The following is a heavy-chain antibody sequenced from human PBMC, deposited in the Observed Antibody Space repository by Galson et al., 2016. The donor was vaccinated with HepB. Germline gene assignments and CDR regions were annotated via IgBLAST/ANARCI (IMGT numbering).Heavy chain of an antibody. CDR3: AKDLGGQWEVQFIDY. V-gene: IGHV3-33*06. CDR2: IWYDGTDK. CDR1: GFAFLTYG. D-gene: IGHD1-26*01. Sequence: SLRLSCAASGFAFLTYGMHWVRQAPGKGLEWVATIWYDGTDKYYADSVKGRFTISRDNSKNTLYLQMNSLRAEDTAVYYCAKDLGGQWEVQFIDYWGQGTLVTVSS. J-gene: IGHJ4*02.